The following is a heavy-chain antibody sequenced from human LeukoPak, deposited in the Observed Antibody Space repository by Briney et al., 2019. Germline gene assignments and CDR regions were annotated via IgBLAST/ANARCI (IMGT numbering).Heavy chain of an antibody. J-gene: IGHJ5*02. CDR3: AGLEGGYSYGLSWFDP. CDR2: ISSSSSYI. Sequence: GGSLRLSCAASGFTFSSYSTNWVRQAPGKGLEWVSSISSSSSYIYYADSVKGRFTISRDNAKNSLYLQMNSLRAEDTAVYYCAGLEGGYSYGLSWFDPWGQGTLVTVSS. CDR1: GFTFSSYS. D-gene: IGHD5-18*01. V-gene: IGHV3-21*01.